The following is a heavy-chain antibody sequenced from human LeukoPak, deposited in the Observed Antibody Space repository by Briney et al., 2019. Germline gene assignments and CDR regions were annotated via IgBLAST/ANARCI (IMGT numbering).Heavy chain of an antibody. CDR3: AKDPNGDFIGTFDI. J-gene: IGHJ3*02. D-gene: IGHD4-17*01. CDR2: ISAGGGST. V-gene: IGHV3-23*01. Sequence: PGGSLRLSCAASGFTFSSYAMSWVRQAPGKGLEWVSSISAGGGSTNYADSVKGRFTISRDNSKNTLDLQMNSLRAEDTAVYYCAKDPNGDFIGTFDIWGQGTMVTVSS. CDR1: GFTFSSYA.